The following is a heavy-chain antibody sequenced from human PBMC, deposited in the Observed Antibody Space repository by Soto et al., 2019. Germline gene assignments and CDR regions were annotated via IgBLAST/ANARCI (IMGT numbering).Heavy chain of an antibody. D-gene: IGHD3-22*01. CDR1: GFTFDDYA. J-gene: IGHJ4*02. V-gene: IGHV3-9*01. CDR2: ISWNSGSI. CDR3: VRATYFSDSSGYTRCFDY. Sequence: GGSLRLSCAASGFTFDDYAMHWVRQAPGKGLEWVSGISWNSGSIGYADSVKGRFTISRDNAKNSLYLQMNSLKTEDTAVYYCVRATYFSDSSGYTRCFDYWGQGTLVTVSS.